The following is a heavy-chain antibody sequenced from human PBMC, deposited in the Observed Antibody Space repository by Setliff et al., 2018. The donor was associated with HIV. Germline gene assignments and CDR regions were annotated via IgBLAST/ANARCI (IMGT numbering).Heavy chain of an antibody. CDR2: IRYDGTYK. CDR1: GFTFSSYG. CDR3: AKNFYSSPWSPLDY. D-gene: IGHD6-19*01. J-gene: IGHJ4*02. V-gene: IGHV3-30*02. Sequence: GGSLRLSCAASGFTFSSYGMHWVRQAPGKGLEWVAFIRYDGTYKYYADSLKGRFTISRDNSKKTLFLQMNSLRTEDTAVYYCAKNFYSSPWSPLDYWGQGTLVTVSS.